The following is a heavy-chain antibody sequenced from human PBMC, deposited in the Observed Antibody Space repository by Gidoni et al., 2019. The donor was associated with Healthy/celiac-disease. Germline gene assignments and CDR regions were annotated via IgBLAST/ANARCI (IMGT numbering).Heavy chain of an antibody. CDR2: ISSSSSYI. CDR1: GFTFSSFS. V-gene: IGHV3-21*01. J-gene: IGHJ5*02. D-gene: IGHD4-17*01. Sequence: EVQLVESGGGLVKLGGSLRLSCAASGFTFSSFSFNWVRQAPGRGREWVSAISSSSSYIYYADSVKGRFTISRDNAKNSLYLQMNSLRAEDTAVYYCARTLIDRPPYGDPEDWFDPWGQGTLVTVSS. CDR3: ARTLIDRPPYGDPEDWFDP.